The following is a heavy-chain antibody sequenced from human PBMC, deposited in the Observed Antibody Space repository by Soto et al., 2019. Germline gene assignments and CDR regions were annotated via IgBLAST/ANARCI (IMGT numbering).Heavy chain of an antibody. CDR2: SSWNRGSI. V-gene: IGHV3-9*01. CDR1: RFTFDDYA. Sequence: EVQLVESGGRLVQPGRSLRLSCAASRFTFDDYAMHWVRQAPGKGLEWVSGSSWNRGSIGYADSVKGRFTITRDNAKNSLYLQMKSLIAEDTPLYYCATDYRGYWSSISCSEYYYDYYGMDVWGQGTTVTVSS. J-gene: IGHJ6*02. D-gene: IGHD2-2*01. CDR3: ATDYRGYWSSISCSEYYYDYYGMDV.